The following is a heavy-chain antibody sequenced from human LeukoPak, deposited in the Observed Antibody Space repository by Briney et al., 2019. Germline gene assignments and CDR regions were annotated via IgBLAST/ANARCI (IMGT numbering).Heavy chain of an antibody. V-gene: IGHV3-23*01. D-gene: IGHD3-9*01. Sequence: GGTLRLSCVASGFTFSSYGMSWVRQAPGKGLEWVSAISGSGGSTYYADSVKGRFTISRDNSKNTLYLQMNSLRAEDTAVYYCAKDGGEYYDILTGYYPRLYYMDVWGKGTTVTISS. CDR3: AKDGGEYYDILTGYYPRLYYMDV. CDR2: ISGSGGST. J-gene: IGHJ6*03. CDR1: GFTFSSYG.